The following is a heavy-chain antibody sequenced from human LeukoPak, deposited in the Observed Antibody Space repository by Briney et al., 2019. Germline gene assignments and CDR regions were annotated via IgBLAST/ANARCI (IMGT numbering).Heavy chain of an antibody. CDR2: MNQDGTEK. V-gene: IGHV3-7*01. D-gene: IGHD1-1*01. CDR1: GFTFNTYW. CDR3: ARDQGNGCFDP. J-gene: IGHJ5*02. Sequence: GGSLRLSCAASGFTFNTYWMNWVRHAPGERLEWVASMNQDGTEKYYVDSVKGRFTISRDNAKNSLYLQMDSLRAEDTAVYYCARDQGNGCFDPWGQGSLVTVSS.